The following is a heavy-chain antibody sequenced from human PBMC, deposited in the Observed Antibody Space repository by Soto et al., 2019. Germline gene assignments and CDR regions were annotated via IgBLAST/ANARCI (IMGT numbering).Heavy chain of an antibody. CDR3: ARPVGMEWLIRPNYYYYYGMDV. J-gene: IGHJ6*02. V-gene: IGHV1-69*13. CDR2: IIPIFGTA. CDR1: GCTFSSYA. Sequence: SVKVSCKASGCTFSSYAISWVRQAPGQGLEWMGGIIPIFGTANYAQKFQGRVTITADESTSTAYMELSSLRSEDTAVYYCARPVGMEWLIRPNYYYYYGMDVWGQGTTVTVSS. D-gene: IGHD3-3*01.